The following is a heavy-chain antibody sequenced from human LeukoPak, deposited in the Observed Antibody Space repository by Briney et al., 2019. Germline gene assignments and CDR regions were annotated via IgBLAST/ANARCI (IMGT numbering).Heavy chain of an antibody. V-gene: IGHV3-48*04. CDR1: GFTFSTYS. CDR3: ARDYREAFDI. CDR2: ISSSSSTI. Sequence: GGSLRLSCAASGFTFSTYSMNWVRQAPGKGLEWVSYISSSSSTIYYADSVKGRFTISRDNAKNSLYLQMNSLRAEDTAVYYCARDYREAFDIWGQGTMVTVSS. J-gene: IGHJ3*02.